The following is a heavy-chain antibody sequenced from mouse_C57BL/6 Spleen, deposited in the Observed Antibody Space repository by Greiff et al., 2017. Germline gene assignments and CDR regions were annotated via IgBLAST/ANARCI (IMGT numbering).Heavy chain of an antibody. CDR3: ARDYYGPYYAMDY. CDR1: GFTFSDYG. J-gene: IGHJ4*01. CDR2: ISSGSSTI. V-gene: IGHV5-17*01. D-gene: IGHD1-1*01. Sequence: DVHLVESGGGLVKPGGSLKLSCAASGFTFSDYGMHWVRQAPEKGLEWVAYISSGSSTIYYADTVKGRFTISRDNAKNTLFLQMTSLRSEDTAMYYCARDYYGPYYAMDYWGQGTSVTVSS.